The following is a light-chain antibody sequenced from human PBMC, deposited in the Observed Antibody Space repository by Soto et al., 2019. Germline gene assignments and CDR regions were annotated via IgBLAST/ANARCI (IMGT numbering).Light chain of an antibody. CDR1: QSVSSN. CDR2: GAF. J-gene: IGKJ1*01. V-gene: IGKV3-15*01. CDR3: QQYNDWPLT. Sequence: TKIQITLSVSPGVRDTLFVRASQSVSSNLAWHQQKPGQAPSLLIYGAFTRATGIPARFSGTGSGTEFTLTISSLQSEDFALYYCQQYNDWPLTFGQGTKVDIK.